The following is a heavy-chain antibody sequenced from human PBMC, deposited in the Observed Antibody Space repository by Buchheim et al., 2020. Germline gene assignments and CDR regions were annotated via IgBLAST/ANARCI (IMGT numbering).Heavy chain of an antibody. V-gene: IGHV3-66*02. Sequence: EVQLVESGGGLVQPGGSLRLSCAASGFTVSSNYMSWVRQAPGKGLEWVSVIYSGGSTYYADSVKGRFTISRDNSKNTLYLQMNSLRAEDTAVYYCAGYYDFWSGANYYYYYGMDVWGRGTT. J-gene: IGHJ6*02. CDR1: GFTVSSNY. D-gene: IGHD3-3*01. CDR2: IYSGGST. CDR3: AGYYDFWSGANYYYYYGMDV.